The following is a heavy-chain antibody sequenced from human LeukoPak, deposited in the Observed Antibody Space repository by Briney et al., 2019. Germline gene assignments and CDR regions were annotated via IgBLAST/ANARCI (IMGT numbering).Heavy chain of an antibody. D-gene: IGHD2-2*01. Sequence: ASVKVSCKASGYTFTSYDINWVRQATGQGLEWMGRIIPILGIANYAQKFQGRVTITADKSTSTAYMELRSLRSDDTAVYYCAVDCSSTSCSLTNSNYWGQGTLVTVSS. CDR2: IIPILGIA. CDR1: GYTFTSYD. CDR3: AVDCSSTSCSLTNSNY. J-gene: IGHJ4*02. V-gene: IGHV1-69*04.